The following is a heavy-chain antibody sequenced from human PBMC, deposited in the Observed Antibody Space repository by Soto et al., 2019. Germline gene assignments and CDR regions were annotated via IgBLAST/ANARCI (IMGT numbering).Heavy chain of an antibody. CDR1: GFTFSSYG. CDR2: IWYDGSNK. V-gene: IGHV3-33*01. Sequence: QVQLVESGGGVVQPGRSLRLSCAASGFTFSSYGMHWVRQAPGKGLEWVAVIWYDGSNKYYADSVKGRFTISRDNSKNTLYLQMNSLRAEDTAVYYCARRGNYDFWSGGLDYWGQGTLVTVSS. D-gene: IGHD3-3*01. J-gene: IGHJ4*02. CDR3: ARRGNYDFWSGGLDY.